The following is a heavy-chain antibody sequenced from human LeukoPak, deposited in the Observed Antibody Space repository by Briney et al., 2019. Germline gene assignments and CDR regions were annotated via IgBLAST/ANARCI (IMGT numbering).Heavy chain of an antibody. CDR1: GGTFSRLT. CDR2: ILSIFGTA. Sequence: GASVKVSCKASGGTFSRLTISWVRQAPGQGLEWMGGILSIFGTANYAQKFQGRVTITADESTSIASMELSSLRSEDTAVYYCARTTYYHDISGDLHYWYFDVWGRGTLVIVSS. D-gene: IGHD3-22*01. V-gene: IGHV1-69*01. CDR3: ARTTYYHDISGDLHYWYFDV. J-gene: IGHJ2*01.